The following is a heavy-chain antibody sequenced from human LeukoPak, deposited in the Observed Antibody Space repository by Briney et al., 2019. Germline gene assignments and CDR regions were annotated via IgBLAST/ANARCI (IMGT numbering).Heavy chain of an antibody. J-gene: IGHJ3*02. CDR3: ARVGLPGDAFDI. CDR2: IYYSGST. V-gene: IGHV4-59*01. CDR1: GGSISSYY. Sequence: SETLSLTCTVSGGSISSYYWSWIRQPPGKGLEWIGYIYYSGSTNYNPSLKSRVTISVDTSKNQFSLKLSPVTAADTAVYYCARVGLPGDAFDIWGQGTMVTVSS. D-gene: IGHD1-14*01.